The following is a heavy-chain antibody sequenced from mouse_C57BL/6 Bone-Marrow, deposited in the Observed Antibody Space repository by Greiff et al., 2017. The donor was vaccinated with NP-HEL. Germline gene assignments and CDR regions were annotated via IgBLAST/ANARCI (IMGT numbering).Heavy chain of an antibody. CDR1: GFTFSDYY. D-gene: IGHD3-2*02. CDR2: ISNGGGST. Sequence: EVKLMESGGGLVQPGGSLKLSCAASGFTFSDYYMYWVRQTPEKRLEWVAYISNGGGSTYYPDTVKGRFTISRDNAKNTLYLQMSRLKSEDTAMYYCARHSSSGPFAYWGKGTLVTVSA. CDR3: ARHSSSGPFAY. J-gene: IGHJ3*01. V-gene: IGHV5-12*01.